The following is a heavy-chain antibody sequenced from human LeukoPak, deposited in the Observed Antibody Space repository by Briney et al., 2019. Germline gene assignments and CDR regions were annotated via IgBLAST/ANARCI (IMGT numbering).Heavy chain of an antibody. CDR2: INAGNGNT. Sequence: GASVKVSCKASGYTFTSYAMHWVRQAPGQRLEWMGWINAGNGNTKYSQKFQGRVTFTRDTSASTAYMELSSLRSEDTAVYYCARVGSYDSYHYGMDVWGQGTTVTVPS. CDR1: GYTFTSYA. CDR3: ARVGSYDSYHYGMDV. J-gene: IGHJ6*02. D-gene: IGHD3-3*01. V-gene: IGHV1-3*01.